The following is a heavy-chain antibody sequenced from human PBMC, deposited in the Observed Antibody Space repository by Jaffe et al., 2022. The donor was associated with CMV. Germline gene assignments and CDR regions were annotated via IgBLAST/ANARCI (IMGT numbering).Heavy chain of an antibody. CDR3: AKDRGGGFCSSTSCPRYYYYYGMDV. CDR1: GFTFSSYA. J-gene: IGHJ6*02. CDR2: ISGSGGST. V-gene: IGHV3-23*01. D-gene: IGHD2-2*01. Sequence: EVQLLESGGGLVQPGGSLRLSCAASGFTFSSYAMSWVRQAPGKGLEWVSAISGSGGSTYYADSVKGRFTISRDNSKNTLYLQMNSLRAEDTAVYYCAKDRGGGFCSSTSCPRYYYYYGMDVWGQGTTVTVSS.